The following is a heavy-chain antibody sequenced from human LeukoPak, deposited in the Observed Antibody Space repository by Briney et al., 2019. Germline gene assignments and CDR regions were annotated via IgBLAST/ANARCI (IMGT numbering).Heavy chain of an antibody. D-gene: IGHD3-10*01. Sequence: ASVKVSCKASGYTFTSYDINWVRQATGQGLEWMGWISAYNGNTNYEQKLQGRVTMTTDTSTSTAYMELRSLRSDDTAVYYCARLEQESGDYWGQGTLVTVSS. CDR2: ISAYNGNT. J-gene: IGHJ4*02. CDR3: ARLEQESGDY. CDR1: GYTFTSYD. V-gene: IGHV1-18*01.